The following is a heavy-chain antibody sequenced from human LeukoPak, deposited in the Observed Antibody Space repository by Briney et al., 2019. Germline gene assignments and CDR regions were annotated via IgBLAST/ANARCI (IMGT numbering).Heavy chain of an antibody. Sequence: SETLSLTCAVYGGSFSGYYWSWIRQPPGKGLEWIGEINHSGGTNYNPSLKSRVTISVDTSKNQFSLKLSSVTAADTAVYYCARHAIAVADVWGKGTTVTISS. CDR1: GGSFSGYY. V-gene: IGHV4-34*01. CDR3: ARHAIAVADV. D-gene: IGHD6-19*01. J-gene: IGHJ6*04. CDR2: INHSGGT.